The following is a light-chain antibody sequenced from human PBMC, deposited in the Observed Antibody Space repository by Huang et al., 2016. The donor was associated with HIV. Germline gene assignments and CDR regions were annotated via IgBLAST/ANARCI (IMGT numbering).Light chain of an antibody. CDR3: QQFNNYVVT. CDR1: QGISSA. V-gene: IGKV1D-13*01. J-gene: IGKJ5*01. CDR2: DAS. Sequence: AIQLTQSPSSLSSSVEDKVTITCRASQGISSALAWYQQKPGKPPKLLIYDASSLKSGVPARISGSGSGTDFTLTISSLQPEDFATYYCQQFNNYVVTFGQGTRLEIK.